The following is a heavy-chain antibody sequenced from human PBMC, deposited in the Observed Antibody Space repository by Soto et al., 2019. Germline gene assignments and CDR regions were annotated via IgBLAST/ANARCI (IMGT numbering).Heavy chain of an antibody. CDR3: ARVIRGAYYNSPLDS. V-gene: IGHV1-2*02. D-gene: IGHD3-10*01. CDR1: GYTFTGYF. CDR2: INPYSGGA. J-gene: IGHJ4*02. Sequence: ASVKVSCKASGYTFTGYFMHWVRQAPGQGLEWMGWINPYSGGADYAQSFQGRVTMTRDTSISTVYMELSRLRFDDTAVYYCARVIRGAYYNSPLDSWGQGTVVTVSS.